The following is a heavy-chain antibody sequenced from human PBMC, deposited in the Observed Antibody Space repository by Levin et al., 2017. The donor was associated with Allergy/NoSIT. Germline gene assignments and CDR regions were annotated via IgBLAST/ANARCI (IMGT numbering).Heavy chain of an antibody. CDR1: GFTFSSYW. J-gene: IGHJ4*02. CDR3: AREPGGRYYFDY. V-gene: IGHV3-7*01. CDR2: IKQDGSEK. Sequence: GESLKISCAASGFTFSSYWMSWVRQAPGKGLEWVANIKQDGSEKYYVDSVKGRFTISRDNAKNSLYLQMNSLRAEDTAVYYCAREPGGRYYFDYWGQGTLVTVSS. D-gene: IGHD3-10*01.